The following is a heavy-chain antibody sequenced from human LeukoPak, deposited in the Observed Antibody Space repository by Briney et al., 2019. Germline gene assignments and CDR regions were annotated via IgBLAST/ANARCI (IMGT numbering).Heavy chain of an antibody. D-gene: IGHD1-26*01. CDR3: AKDSPVATW. J-gene: IGHJ4*02. Sequence: GGSLRLSCAASGFTFSSYAMHWVRQAPGKGLEYVSAISSNGGSTYYANSVKGRFTISRDNSKNTLYLQMDSLRADDTAKYYCAKDSPVATWWGQGTLVTVSS. V-gene: IGHV3-64*01. CDR1: GFTFSSYA. CDR2: ISSNGGST.